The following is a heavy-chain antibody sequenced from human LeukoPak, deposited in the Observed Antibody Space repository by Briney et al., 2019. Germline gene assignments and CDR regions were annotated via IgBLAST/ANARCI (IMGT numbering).Heavy chain of an antibody. CDR2: IHPEGNEN. Sequence: GGSLRLSCAVCGLTFTNFWMSWVRQAPGRGLEWVANIHPEGNENFHVEAVKGRFTISRDNTKNLLFLQMNGLRVENTAVYYCARGDAFSGDPGGQGTLVTVSA. CDR3: ARGDAFSGDP. CDR1: GLTFTNFW. V-gene: IGHV3-7*04. J-gene: IGHJ5*02.